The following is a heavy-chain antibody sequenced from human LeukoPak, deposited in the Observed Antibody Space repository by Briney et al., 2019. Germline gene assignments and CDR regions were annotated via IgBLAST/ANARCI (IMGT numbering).Heavy chain of an antibody. D-gene: IGHD1-26*01. V-gene: IGHV3-48*03. CDR2: ISSSGSTI. Sequence: GGSLRLSCAASGFTFSSYEMNWVRQAPGKGLEWVSYISSSGSTIYYADSVKGRFTISRDNSKDTLYLQMNSLRVEDTAEYYCATDLSSGTYYDYWGQGTLVTVS. CDR1: GFTFSSYE. J-gene: IGHJ4*02. CDR3: ATDLSSGTYYDY.